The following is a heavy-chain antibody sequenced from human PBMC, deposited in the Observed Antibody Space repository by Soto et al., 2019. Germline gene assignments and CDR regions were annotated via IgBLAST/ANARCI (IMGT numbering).Heavy chain of an antibody. CDR3: AKALRASTYYYYYMDV. CDR2: ISYDGSNK. Sequence: ESGGGVVQPGRSLRLSCAASGFTFSSYGMHWVRQAPGKGLEWVAVISYDGSNKYYADSVKGRFTISRDNSKNTLYLQMNSLRAEDTAVYYCAKALRASTYYYYYMDVWGKGTTVTVSS. V-gene: IGHV3-30*18. J-gene: IGHJ6*03. D-gene: IGHD6-6*01. CDR1: GFTFSSYG.